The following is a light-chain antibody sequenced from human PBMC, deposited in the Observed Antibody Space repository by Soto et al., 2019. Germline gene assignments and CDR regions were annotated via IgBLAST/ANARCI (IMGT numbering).Light chain of an antibody. CDR2: GDN. CDR1: TSNIGAPYD. J-gene: IGLJ1*01. Sequence: QSVLTQPPSVSGAPGQRVSISCTGSTSNIGAPYDVHWYQHLPGAAPKLLIYGDNNRSSGVPDRFSGSKSGTSASLAITSLQAEDEADYYCQSYDISLHNYVFGTGTKLTVL. CDR3: QSYDISLHNYV. V-gene: IGLV1-40*01.